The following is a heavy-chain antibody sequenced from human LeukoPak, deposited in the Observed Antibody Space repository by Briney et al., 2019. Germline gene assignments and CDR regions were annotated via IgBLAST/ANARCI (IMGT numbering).Heavy chain of an antibody. J-gene: IGHJ4*02. V-gene: IGHV3-43*01. Sequence: PGGSLRLSCAASGFTFDDYTMHWVRQAPGKGLERVSLISWDGGSTYYADSVKGRFTISRDNSKNSLYLQMNSLRAEDTAVYYCARAVWDSSGHLFDYWGQGTLVTVSS. CDR3: ARAVWDSSGHLFDY. D-gene: IGHD3-22*01. CDR2: ISWDGGST. CDR1: GFTFDDYT.